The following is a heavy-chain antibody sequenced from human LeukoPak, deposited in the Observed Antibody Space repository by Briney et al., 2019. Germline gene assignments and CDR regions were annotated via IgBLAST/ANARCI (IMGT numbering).Heavy chain of an antibody. CDR1: GFTVSSNY. CDR2: IYSGGST. V-gene: IGHV3-53*01. J-gene: IGHJ4*02. CDR3: AAPSIAGSTPTHGFDY. Sequence: GGSLRLSCAASGFTVSSNYMSWVRQAPGKGLEWVSVIYSGGSTYYADSVKGRFTISRDNSKNTLYLQMNSLRAEDTAVYYCAAPSIAGSTPTHGFDYWGQGTLVTVSS. D-gene: IGHD6-6*01.